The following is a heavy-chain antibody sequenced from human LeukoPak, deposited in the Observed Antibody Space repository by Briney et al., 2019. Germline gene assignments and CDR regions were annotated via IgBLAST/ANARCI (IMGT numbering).Heavy chain of an antibody. D-gene: IGHD4-17*01. V-gene: IGHV4-59*01. Sequence: SETLSLTCSVSGGSISSYYWSWIRQPPGKGLEWIGYIYYSGITNYNPSLKSRVTISVDTSKNQFSLKLSSVTAADTAVYYCARVDYEYYFDYWGQGTLVTVSS. CDR3: ARVDYEYYFDY. CDR1: GGSISSYY. J-gene: IGHJ4*02. CDR2: IYYSGIT.